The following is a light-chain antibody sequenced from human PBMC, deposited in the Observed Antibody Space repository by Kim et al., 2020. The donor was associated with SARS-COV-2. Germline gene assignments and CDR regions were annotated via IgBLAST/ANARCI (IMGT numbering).Light chain of an antibody. Sequence: SYELTQPPSVSVAPGKTARITCGGNNVGSKSVHWYQQKPGLAPKVVISYDSDRPSGIPARFSGSNSGKTATLTITRVEAGDEADYYCQVWDTGSVHPWVFGGGTQLTVL. CDR1: NVGSKS. V-gene: IGLV3-21*04. CDR2: YDS. J-gene: IGLJ3*02. CDR3: QVWDTGSVHPWV.